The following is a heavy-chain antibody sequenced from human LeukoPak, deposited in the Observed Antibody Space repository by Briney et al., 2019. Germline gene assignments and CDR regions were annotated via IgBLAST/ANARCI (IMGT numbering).Heavy chain of an antibody. Sequence: SQTLSLTCAISGDSVSNNSAAWNWIRQSPSRGLEWLGRTYYRSKWYNDYAVSVKSRITINPDTSKNQFSLQLNSVTPEDTAVYYCARDGPYGSSDWYSYFQHWGQGTLVTVSS. J-gene: IGHJ1*01. D-gene: IGHD6-19*01. V-gene: IGHV6-1*01. CDR3: ARDGPYGSSDWYSYFQH. CDR2: TYYRSKWYN. CDR1: GDSVSNNSAA.